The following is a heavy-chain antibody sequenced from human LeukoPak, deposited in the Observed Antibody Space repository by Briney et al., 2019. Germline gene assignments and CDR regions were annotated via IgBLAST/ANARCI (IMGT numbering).Heavy chain of an antibody. CDR2: ISAYNGNT. CDR3: ARGDYYDSSGYLPY. D-gene: IGHD3-22*01. V-gene: IGHV1-18*01. CDR1: GYTFTSYG. J-gene: IGHJ4*02. Sequence: ASVKVSCKASGYTFTSYGISWVRQAPGQGLEWIGWISAYNGNTNYAQKLQGRVTMTTDTSTSTAYMELRSLRSDDTAVYYCARGDYYDSSGYLPYWGREPWSPSPQ.